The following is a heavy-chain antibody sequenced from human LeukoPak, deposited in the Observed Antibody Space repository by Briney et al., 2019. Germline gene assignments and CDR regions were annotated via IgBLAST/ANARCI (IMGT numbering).Heavy chain of an antibody. V-gene: IGHV4-59*01. J-gene: IGHJ4*02. CDR1: GGSISSYY. Sequence: EASETLSLTCTVSGGSISSYYWSWIRQPPGKGLEWIGYIYYSGSTNYNPSLKSRVTISVDTSKNQFSLKLSSVTAADTAVYYCARSILVGSYYFDYWGQGTLVTVSS. CDR3: ARSILVGSYYFDY. D-gene: IGHD2-21*01. CDR2: IYYSGST.